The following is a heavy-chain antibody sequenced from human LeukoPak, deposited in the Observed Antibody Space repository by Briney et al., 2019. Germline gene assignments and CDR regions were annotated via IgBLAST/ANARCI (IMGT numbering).Heavy chain of an antibody. V-gene: IGHV3-30*02. D-gene: IGHD3-10*01. CDR1: GFTFSSYG. CDR3: AKSPNYYGSGSYYMDV. J-gene: IGHJ6*03. CDR2: IRYDGSNK. Sequence: GGSLRLSCAASGFTFSSYGMYWVRQAPGKGLEWVAFIRYDGSNKYYADSVKGRFTVSRDNSKNTLYLQMNSLRAEDTAVYYCAKSPNYYGSGSYYMDVWGKGTTVTISS.